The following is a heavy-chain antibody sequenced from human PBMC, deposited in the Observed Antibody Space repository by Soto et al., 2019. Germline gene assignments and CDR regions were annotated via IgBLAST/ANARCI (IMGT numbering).Heavy chain of an antibody. Sequence: GGSLRLSCAASGFTFSSYGMHWVRQAPGKGLEWVAVIWYDGSNKYYADSVKGRFTISRDNSKNTLYLQMNSLRAEDTAVYYCARGLRFLEWRGGMDVWGQGTTVTVSS. D-gene: IGHD3-3*01. CDR2: IWYDGSNK. CDR3: ARGLRFLEWRGGMDV. V-gene: IGHV3-33*01. J-gene: IGHJ6*02. CDR1: GFTFSSYG.